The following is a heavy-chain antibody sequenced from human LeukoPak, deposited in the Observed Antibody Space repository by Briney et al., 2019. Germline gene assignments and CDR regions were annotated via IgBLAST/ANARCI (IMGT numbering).Heavy chain of an antibody. CDR2: IYYSGST. CDR3: ARERAVTTYYYFDY. V-gene: IGHV4-61*10. D-gene: IGHD4-17*01. J-gene: IGHJ4*02. Sequence: SETLSLTCTVSGGSISSSSYYWSWIRQTAGKGLEWIGYIYYSGSTNYNPSLKSRVTISVDTSKNQFSLKLSSVTAADTAVYYCARERAVTTYYYFDYWGQGTLVTVSS. CDR1: GGSISSSSYY.